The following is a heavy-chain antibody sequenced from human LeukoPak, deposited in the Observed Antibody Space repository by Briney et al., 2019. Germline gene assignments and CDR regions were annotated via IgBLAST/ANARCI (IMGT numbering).Heavy chain of an antibody. Sequence: PGGSLRLSCAASGFTFSSYAMSWVRQAPGKGLEWVAAISGSGDSTYYADSVKGRFTISRDNSKNTLYLQMNSLGAEDTAVYYCAKGLGSSGWYVAFDIWGQGTMVSVSS. CDR1: GFTFSSYA. CDR3: AKGLGSSGWYVAFDI. V-gene: IGHV3-23*01. D-gene: IGHD6-19*01. J-gene: IGHJ3*02. CDR2: ISGSGDST.